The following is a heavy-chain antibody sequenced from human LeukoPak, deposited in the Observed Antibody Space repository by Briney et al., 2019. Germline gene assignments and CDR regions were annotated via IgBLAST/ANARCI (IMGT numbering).Heavy chain of an antibody. J-gene: IGHJ4*02. D-gene: IGHD3-3*01. CDR3: ARDERLLSFLK. CDR1: GFTFDDYA. Sequence: GGSLRLSCAASGFTFDDYAMHWVRQAPGKGLEWVSGISWNSGIIGYADSVKGRFTISRDNSKNTLYLQMNSLRAEDTAIYYCARDERLLSFLKWGQGTLVTVSS. V-gene: IGHV3-9*01. CDR2: ISWNSGII.